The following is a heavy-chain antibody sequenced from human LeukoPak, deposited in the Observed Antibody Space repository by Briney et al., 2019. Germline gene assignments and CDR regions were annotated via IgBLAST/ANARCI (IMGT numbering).Heavy chain of an antibody. CDR3: ARAGKAMVRGVIIRRWAPLIDY. V-gene: IGHV4-34*01. J-gene: IGHJ4*02. D-gene: IGHD3-10*01. CDR2: INHSGST. CDR1: GGSFSGYY. Sequence: SETLSLTCAVYGGSFSGYYWSWIRQPPGKGLEWIGEINHSGSTNYNPSLKSRVTISVDTSKNQFSLKLSSVTAADTAVYYCARAGKAMVRGVIIRRWAPLIDYWGQGTLVTVSS.